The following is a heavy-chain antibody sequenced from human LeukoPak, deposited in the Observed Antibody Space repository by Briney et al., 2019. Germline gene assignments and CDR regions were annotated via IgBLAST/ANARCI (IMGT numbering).Heavy chain of an antibody. D-gene: IGHD1-7*01. CDR3: ARDVDGTFYFRY. CDR1: GFTVSSNY. Sequence: PGGSPRLSCAASGFTVSSNYMTWVRQAPGKGLEWVSVIYSGGSTYYADSVKGRFTISRDNSKNTLYLQMNSLRAEDAAVYYCARDVDGTFYFRYWGQGTLVTVSS. V-gene: IGHV3-53*01. J-gene: IGHJ4*02. CDR2: IYSGGST.